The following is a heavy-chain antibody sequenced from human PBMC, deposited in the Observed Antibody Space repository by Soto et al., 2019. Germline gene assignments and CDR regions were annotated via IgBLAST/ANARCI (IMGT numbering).Heavy chain of an antibody. J-gene: IGHJ6*02. V-gene: IGHV3-23*01. CDR1: GFTFNSYA. CDR3: AKGGSGNYLTYYYYYGMDV. D-gene: IGHD3-22*01. CDR2: ISASGDST. Sequence: AGSLRLSCAASGFTFNSYAMSWVRQAPGKGLEWVSAISASGDSTYYADSVKGRFTISRDISKNTVYLQMNNLRTEDTAMYYCAKGGSGNYLTYYYYYGMDVWGLGTTVTVSS.